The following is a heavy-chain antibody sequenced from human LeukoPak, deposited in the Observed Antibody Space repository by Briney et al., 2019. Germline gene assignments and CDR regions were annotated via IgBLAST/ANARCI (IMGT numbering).Heavy chain of an antibody. CDR3: ARVLGYGYSPLPTND. CDR1: AYTFTDYY. D-gene: IGHD5-18*01. J-gene: IGHJ4*02. Sequence: GASVKVSCKASAYTFTDYYMHWVRQAPGQGLEWMGIINPSGGSTSYAQKFQGRVTMTRDTSTSTVYMELSSLRSEDTAVYYCARVLGYGYSPLPTNDWGQGTLVTVSS. CDR2: INPSGGST. V-gene: IGHV1-46*01.